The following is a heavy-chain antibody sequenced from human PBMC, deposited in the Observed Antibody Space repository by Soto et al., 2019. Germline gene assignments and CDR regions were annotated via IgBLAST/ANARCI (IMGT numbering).Heavy chain of an antibody. CDR2: INHSGST. CDR1: AGSFSGCY. D-gene: IGHD3-22*01. J-gene: IGHJ6*02. V-gene: IGHV4-34*01. Sequence: SEALPLTWAGYAGSFSGCYWRWIRQPPGKGLEWIGEINHSGSTNYNPSLKSRVTISVDTSKNQFSLKLSSVTAADTAVYYCASGTMIVLAPWSDYYYYGLDFWGLGTSLSVS. CDR3: ASGTMIVLAPWSDYYYYGLDF.